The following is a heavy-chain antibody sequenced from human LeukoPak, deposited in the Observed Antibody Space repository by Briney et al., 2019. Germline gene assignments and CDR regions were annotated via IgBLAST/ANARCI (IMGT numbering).Heavy chain of an antibody. D-gene: IGHD2-2*01. V-gene: IGHV3-30*03. CDR1: GFTFSSYG. CDR2: ISYDGSNK. J-gene: IGHJ3*02. Sequence: PGGSLRLSCAASGFTFSSYGMHWVRQAPGKGLEWVAVISYDGSNKYYADSVKGRFTISRDNSKNTLYLQMNSLRAEDTAVYYCGTSVTVPAAIITYDAFDIWGQGTMVTVSS. CDR3: GTSVTVPAAIITYDAFDI.